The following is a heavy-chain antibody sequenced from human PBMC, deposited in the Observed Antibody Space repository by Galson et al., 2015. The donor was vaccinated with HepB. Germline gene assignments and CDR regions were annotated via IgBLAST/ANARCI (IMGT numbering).Heavy chain of an antibody. Sequence: SVKVSCKASGYTFTGYYMHWVRQAPGQGLEWMGWINPNSGGTNYAQKFQGRVTMTRDTSISTAYMELSRLRSDDTAVYYCARVEQQLAYYYYGMDVWGQGTTVTVSS. CDR1: GYTFTGYY. J-gene: IGHJ6*02. CDR2: INPNSGGT. V-gene: IGHV1-2*02. CDR3: ARVEQQLAYYYYGMDV. D-gene: IGHD6-13*01.